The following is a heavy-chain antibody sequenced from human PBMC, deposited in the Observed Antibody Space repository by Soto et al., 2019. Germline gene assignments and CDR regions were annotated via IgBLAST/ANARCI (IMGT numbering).Heavy chain of an antibody. CDR1: GFTLSRYW. Sequence: EVQLVESGGGLVQPGGSRRLPCAAPGFTLSRYWVHWVRKVPGKGLVWVSRINPDGSTTNYADSVKGRFTVSRDNAKNTVYLHMNSLRAEDTAVYYCTRDTTGPDDHWGQGTLVTVSS. CDR2: INPDGSTT. J-gene: IGHJ4*02. CDR3: TRDTTGPDDH. V-gene: IGHV3-74*01. D-gene: IGHD1-1*01.